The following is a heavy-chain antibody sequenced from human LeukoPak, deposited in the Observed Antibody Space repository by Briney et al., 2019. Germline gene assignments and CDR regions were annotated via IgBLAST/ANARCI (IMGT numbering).Heavy chain of an antibody. J-gene: IGHJ5*02. D-gene: IGHD6-19*01. Sequence: SETLSLTCTVSGGSISSYYWNWIRQPPGKGLEWIGYIYSSGNTNYKPSLKSRLTISVDTSKNQFSLQLSSVAAADTAVYYCARSYPKSSGWYSFDPWGQGSLVTVSS. V-gene: IGHV4-59*01. CDR3: ARSYPKSSGWYSFDP. CDR1: GGSISSYY. CDR2: IYSSGNT.